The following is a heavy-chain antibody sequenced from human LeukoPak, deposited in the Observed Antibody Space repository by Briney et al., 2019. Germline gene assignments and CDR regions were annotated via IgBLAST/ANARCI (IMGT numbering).Heavy chain of an antibody. D-gene: IGHD3-10*02. Sequence: GGSLRLSCTASGFTFSDYYMSWIRQTPGKGLEWVSAISGSGGSTYYADSVKGWFTISRDNSKNTLYLQMNSLRAEDTAVYYCADSSPRDYYVYWGQGTLVTVSS. V-gene: IGHV3-23*01. J-gene: IGHJ4*02. CDR1: GFTFSDYY. CDR3: ADSSPRDYYVY. CDR2: ISGSGGST.